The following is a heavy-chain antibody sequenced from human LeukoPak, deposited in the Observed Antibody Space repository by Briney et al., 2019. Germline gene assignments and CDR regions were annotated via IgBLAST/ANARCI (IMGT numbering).Heavy chain of an antibody. CDR2: ISSSSSYI. Sequence: PGGSLRHTCAASGFTFSSYSMNWVRQAPGKGLEWVSSISSSSSYIYYADSVKGRFTISRDNAKNSLYLQMNSLRAEDTAVYYCARDVTMIVVVCHAFDIWGQGTMVTVSS. J-gene: IGHJ3*02. CDR3: ARDVTMIVVVCHAFDI. D-gene: IGHD3-22*01. V-gene: IGHV3-21*01. CDR1: GFTFSSYS.